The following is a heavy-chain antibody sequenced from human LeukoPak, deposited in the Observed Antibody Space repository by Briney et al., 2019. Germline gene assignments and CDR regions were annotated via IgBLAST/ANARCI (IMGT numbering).Heavy chain of an antibody. J-gene: IGHJ4*02. D-gene: IGHD3-22*01. CDR1: GYTFTSYY. CDR2: INPSGGST. Sequence: SSVNVSCKASGYTFTSYYMHWVRQAPGQGLEWMGIINPSGGSTSYAQKFQGRVTMTRDTSTSTVYMELSSLRSEDTAVYYRARVGYSYDSSGYYGFDYWGQGTLVTVSS. V-gene: IGHV1-46*01. CDR3: ARVGYSYDSSGYYGFDY.